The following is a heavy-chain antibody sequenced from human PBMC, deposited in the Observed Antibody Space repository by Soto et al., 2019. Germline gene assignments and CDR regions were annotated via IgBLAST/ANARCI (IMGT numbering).Heavy chain of an antibody. CDR3: ARSYDSSGYASVDV. D-gene: IGHD3-22*01. V-gene: IGHV4-59*01. J-gene: IGHJ6*02. CDR2: IYYSGST. CDR1: GGTLRSYY. Sequence: SEPLSLTCTFVGGTLRSYYWSLIRPTPGKGLEWIGYIYYSGSTNYNPSLKSRVTISVDTSKNQFSLKLSSVTAADTAVYYCARSYDSSGYASVDVWGQGTKVT.